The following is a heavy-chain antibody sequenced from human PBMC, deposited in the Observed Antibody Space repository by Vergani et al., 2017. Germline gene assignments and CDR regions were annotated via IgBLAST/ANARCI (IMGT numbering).Heavy chain of an antibody. CDR2: VNHIGST. J-gene: IGHJ6*02. CDR3: ARGKLVPYYYYYGMDV. CDR1: GGSFSGYF. D-gene: IGHD6-13*01. Sequence: QVPLQQWGAGLLKPSETLSLTCAVYGGSFSGYFWSWLRQPPGKGLEWIGEVNHIGSTIYNPYLKSRVTISVATSKNQFSLKLSSVTAADTAVYYCARGKLVPYYYYYGMDVWGQGTTVTVSS. V-gene: IGHV4-34*01.